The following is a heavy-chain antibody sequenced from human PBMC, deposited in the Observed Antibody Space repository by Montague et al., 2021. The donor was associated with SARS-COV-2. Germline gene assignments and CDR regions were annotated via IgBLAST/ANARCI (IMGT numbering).Heavy chain of an antibody. V-gene: IGHV4-34*01. Sequence: SETLSLTRAVYGGSLSGYYWSWIRQPPEKGLEWIGEINHSANTKXXPSLKSPVTISIDTSKNQFSLKMTSVTAADTATYYCASGIYPSGSYYNRYYYGLNIWGPGTTVIVSS. D-gene: IGHD3-10*01. CDR1: GGSLSGYY. J-gene: IGHJ6*02. CDR3: ASGIYPSGSYYNRYYYGLNI. CDR2: INHSANT.